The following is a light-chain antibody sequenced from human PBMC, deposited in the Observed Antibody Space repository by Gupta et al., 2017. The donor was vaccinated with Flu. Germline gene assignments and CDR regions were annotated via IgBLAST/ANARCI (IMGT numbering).Light chain of an antibody. CDR3: QQYGTSLLT. CDR1: HGVASTY. J-gene: IGKJ1*01. CDR2: GAS. Sequence: PLSLSPVEPTTLSFKTIHGVASTYLAWYQQKSGQPPRLLIFGASNTAPGIPDRFSGRGSGTEFTLTIDRLEPEDFAVYYCQQYGTSLLTFGQGTKLEIK. V-gene: IGKV3-20*01.